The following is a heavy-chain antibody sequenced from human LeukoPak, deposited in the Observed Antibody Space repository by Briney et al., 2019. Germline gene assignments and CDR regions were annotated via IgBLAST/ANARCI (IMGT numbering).Heavy chain of an antibody. CDR3: ARRGYSNYYDY. J-gene: IGHJ4*02. V-gene: IGHV4-34*01. Sequence: NPSETLSLTCAVYGGSFSGYYWSWIRQPPGKGLEWIGEINHSGSTNYNPSLKSRVTISVDRSKNQFSLKLSSVTAADTAVYYCARRGYSNYYDYWGQGTLVTVSS. CDR1: GGSFSGYY. CDR2: INHSGST. D-gene: IGHD5-18*01.